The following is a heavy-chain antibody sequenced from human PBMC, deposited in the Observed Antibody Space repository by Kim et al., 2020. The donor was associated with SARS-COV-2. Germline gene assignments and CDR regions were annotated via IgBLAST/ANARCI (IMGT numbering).Heavy chain of an antibody. CDR3: ARDYNYFFDY. CDR2: ISHDGSFK. V-gene: IGHV3-30*12. D-gene: IGHD1-20*01. Sequence: GGSLRLSCAATGFSLSDYGVHWVRQAPGKGLEWVAVISHDGSFKNYADSVKGRFTISRDTSKNTLYLQMDSLRAEDTAVFYCARDYNYFFDYWGQGALVT. J-gene: IGHJ4*02. CDR1: GFSLSDYG.